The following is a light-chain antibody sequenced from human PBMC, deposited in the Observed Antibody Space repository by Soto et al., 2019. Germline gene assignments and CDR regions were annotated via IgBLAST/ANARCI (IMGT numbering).Light chain of an antibody. CDR1: SSDIGSYDH. J-gene: IGLJ1*01. V-gene: IGLV2-14*03. CDR2: AVS. CDR3: ISYTDRQSYL. Sequence: QSVLTQPASVSLSPGQSITISCIGTSSDIGSYDHVAWYQQFPGKSPKLIIYAVSDRPSGVSDRFSGSKSGISASLTISGLQTEDEADYYCISYTDRQSYLFGTGTKVIVL.